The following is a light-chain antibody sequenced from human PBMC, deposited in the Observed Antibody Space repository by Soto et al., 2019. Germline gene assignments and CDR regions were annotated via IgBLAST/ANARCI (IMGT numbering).Light chain of an antibody. CDR3: QQYGNGPPST. CDR2: GAS. V-gene: IGKV3-20*01. CDR1: QTLSNDY. Sequence: EIVLTQSPGTLSLSPGETATLSCRASQTLSNDYLAWYQQKPGQAPRLLIFGASTRATGIPDRFSGSGSGTDFTLTISRLEPEDSAVYYCQQYGNGPPSTFGQGTKV. J-gene: IGKJ1*01.